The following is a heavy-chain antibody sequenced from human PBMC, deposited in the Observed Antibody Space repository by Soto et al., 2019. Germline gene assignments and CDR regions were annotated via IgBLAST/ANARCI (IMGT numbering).Heavy chain of an antibody. CDR1: GFTFSSYA. V-gene: IGHV3-23*01. J-gene: IGHJ3*02. D-gene: IGHD3-3*01. CDR2: ISGSGGST. Sequence: GGSLRLSCAASGFTFSSYAMSWVRQAPGKGLEWVSAISGSGGSTYYADSVKGRFTISRDNAKNTLYLQMNSLRAEDTSVYYCAKGSYYDFWSGYYPYDAFDIWGQGTMVTVSS. CDR3: AKGSYYDFWSGYYPYDAFDI.